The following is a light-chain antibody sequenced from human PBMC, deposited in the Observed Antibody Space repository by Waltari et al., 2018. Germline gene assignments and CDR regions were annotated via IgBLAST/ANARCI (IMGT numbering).Light chain of an antibody. CDR2: DAS. CDR3: QQYHDSPRT. V-gene: IGKV3-20*01. Sequence: EIVLVQSPGTLSLSPGVRATLSCRASQSVSSSNLAWYQQRPGQAPRLLIYDASLRATGVPDRFSCSGSGTDFTLSISRLEPEDFAVYYCQQYHDSPRTFGQGTKVEIK. J-gene: IGKJ1*01. CDR1: QSVSSSN.